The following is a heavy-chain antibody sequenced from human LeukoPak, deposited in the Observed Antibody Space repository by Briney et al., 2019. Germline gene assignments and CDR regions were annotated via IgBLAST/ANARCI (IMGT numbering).Heavy chain of an antibody. CDR1: GYTFTSYG. V-gene: IGHV1-18*01. CDR2: ISAYNGNT. D-gene: IGHD5-18*01. Sequence: ASVKVSCKASGYTFTSYGISWVRQAPGQGLEWMGWISAYNGNTNYAQKFQGRVTMTRDTSISTAYMELSRLRSDDTAVYYCARDWPSSSDGYSYGSLPDYWGQGTLVPVSS. J-gene: IGHJ4*02. CDR3: ARDWPSSSDGYSYGSLPDY.